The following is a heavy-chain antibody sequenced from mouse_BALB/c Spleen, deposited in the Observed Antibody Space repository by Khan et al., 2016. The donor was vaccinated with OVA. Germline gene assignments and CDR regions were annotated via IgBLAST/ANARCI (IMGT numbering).Heavy chain of an antibody. CDR3: ARQPYYQYYIMDY. J-gene: IGHJ4*01. CDR2: IWSDGST. D-gene: IGHD2-10*01. V-gene: IGHV2-6-1*01. CDR1: GFSLSNYG. Sequence: QVQLKESGPGLVAPSQSLSITCTISGFSLSNYGVHWVRQPPGKGLEWLVVIWSDGSTAYNSALNSRLTISKDNSNSQVFLKMNSLQTDDTAMYYCARQPYYQYYIMDYWGQGTSVTVSS.